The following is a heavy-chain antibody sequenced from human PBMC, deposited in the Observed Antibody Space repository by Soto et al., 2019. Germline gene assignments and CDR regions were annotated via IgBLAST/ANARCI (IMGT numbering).Heavy chain of an antibody. Sequence: GGSVRLSCAASGFTFSSYSMNWVRQAPGKGLEWVSSISSSSSYIYYADSVKGRFTISRDNAKNSLYLQMNSLRAEDTAVYYCARDRTRATVTTFYYGMDVWGQGTTVTVSS. CDR2: ISSSSSYI. D-gene: IGHD4-17*01. J-gene: IGHJ6*02. CDR3: ARDRTRATVTTFYYGMDV. CDR1: GFTFSSYS. V-gene: IGHV3-21*01.